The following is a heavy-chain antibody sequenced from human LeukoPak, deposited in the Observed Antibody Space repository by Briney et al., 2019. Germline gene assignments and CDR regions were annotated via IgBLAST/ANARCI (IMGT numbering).Heavy chain of an antibody. J-gene: IGHJ6*03. CDR3: AKGYGWEASYYYYYMDV. CDR2: IYTSGST. CDR1: GGSISSGSYY. Sequence: PSETLSLTCTVSGGSISSGSYYWSWIRQPAGKGLEWIGRIYTSGSTHYNPSLKSRVTISVDTSKNQFSLKLSSVTAADTAVYYCAKGYGWEASYYYYYMDVWGKGTTVTISS. D-gene: IGHD1-26*01. V-gene: IGHV4-61*02.